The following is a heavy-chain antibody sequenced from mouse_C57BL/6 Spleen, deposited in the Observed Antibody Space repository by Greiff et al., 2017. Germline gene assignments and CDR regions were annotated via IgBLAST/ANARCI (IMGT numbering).Heavy chain of an antibody. Sequence: EVMLVESGGGLVQPKGSLKLSCAASGFSFNTYAMNWVRQAPGKGLEWVARIRSKSNNYATYYADSVKDRFTISREDSESMLYLQMNNLKTEDTAMYYCVRQGSYFYAMDYWGQGTSVTVSS. CDR1: GFSFNTYA. D-gene: IGHD1-1*01. V-gene: IGHV10-1*01. CDR2: IRSKSNNYAT. J-gene: IGHJ4*01. CDR3: VRQGSYFYAMDY.